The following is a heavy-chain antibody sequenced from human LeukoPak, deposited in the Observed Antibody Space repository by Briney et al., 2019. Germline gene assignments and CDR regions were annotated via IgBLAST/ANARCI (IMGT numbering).Heavy chain of an antibody. CDR1: SASITSSPYF. D-gene: IGHD6-13*01. J-gene: IGHJ6*03. Sequence: SETLSLTCTVSSASITSSPYFWGWIRQSPGKGLEWIGSIYYSGNTYYNASLKSQVSISIDTSKNQSSLRLTSATAADTAVYYCARDPPLIAAAGKYYMDVWGKGTTVTVSS. V-gene: IGHV4-39*02. CDR2: IYYSGNT. CDR3: ARDPPLIAAAGKYYMDV.